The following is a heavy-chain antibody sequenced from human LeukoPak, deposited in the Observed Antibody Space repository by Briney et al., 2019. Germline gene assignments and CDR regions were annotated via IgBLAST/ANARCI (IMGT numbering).Heavy chain of an antibody. D-gene: IGHD3-22*01. CDR2: IYHSGST. V-gene: IGHV4-4*02. CDR3: ARGSDSSDRAFDY. CDR1: GGSISSSNW. J-gene: IGHJ4*02. Sequence: SGTLSLTCAVSGGSISSSNWWSWVRQPPGKGLEWIGEIYHSGSTNYNPSLKSRVTISVDKSKNQSSLKLSSVTAADTAVYYCARGSDSSDRAFDYWGQGTLVTVSS.